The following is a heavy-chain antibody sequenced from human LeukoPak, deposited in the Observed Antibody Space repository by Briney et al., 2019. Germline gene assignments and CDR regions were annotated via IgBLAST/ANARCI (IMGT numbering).Heavy chain of an antibody. CDR2: INPSGGST. J-gene: IGHJ6*03. V-gene: IGHV1-46*01. CDR1: GYTFTGYY. Sequence: ASVKVSCKASGYTFTGYYMHWVRQAPGQGLEWMGIINPSGGSTSYAQKFQGRVTMTRDMSTSTVYMELSSLRPEDTAVYYCASSYYYYYYMDVWGKGTTVTVSS. CDR3: ASSYYYYYYMDV.